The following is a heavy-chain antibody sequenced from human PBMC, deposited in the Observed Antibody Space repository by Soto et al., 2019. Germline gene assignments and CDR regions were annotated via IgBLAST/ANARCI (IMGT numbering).Heavy chain of an antibody. CDR1: GFTVSSTY. CDR3: AKMYSGSSPLQY. Sequence: EVQLVESGGGLIQPGGSLRLSCAAYGFTVSSTYMSWVRQAPGKGLEWVSVIYSGGSTFYADSVKGRFTISRDNSKNTLYLHMNSLRAEDTAVYYCAKMYSGSSPLQYWGQGTLVTVSS. D-gene: IGHD1-26*01. J-gene: IGHJ4*02. V-gene: IGHV3-53*01. CDR2: IYSGGST.